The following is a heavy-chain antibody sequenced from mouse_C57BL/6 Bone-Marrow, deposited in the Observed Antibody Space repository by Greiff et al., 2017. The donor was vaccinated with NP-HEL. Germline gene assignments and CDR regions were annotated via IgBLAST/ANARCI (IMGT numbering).Heavy chain of an antibody. D-gene: IGHD1-1*01. CDR2: IWSGGST. CDR3: ARNNPLYYYGSSYWYFDV. V-gene: IGHV2-2*01. J-gene: IGHJ1*03. Sequence: QVQLKESGPGLVQPSQSLSITCTASGFSLTSYGVHWVRQSPGQGLEWLGVIWSGGSTDYNAAFISRLSISKDNSKSQVIFKMNSLQADDTARYYCARNNPLYYYGSSYWYFDVWGTGTTVTVSS. CDR1: GFSLTSYG.